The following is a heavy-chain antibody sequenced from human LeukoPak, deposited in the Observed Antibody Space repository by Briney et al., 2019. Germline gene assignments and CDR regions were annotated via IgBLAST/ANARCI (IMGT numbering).Heavy chain of an antibody. CDR3: ARHLGIRSYFDY. D-gene: IGHD7-27*01. Sequence: PSETLSLTCTVSGGSISGYYLNWIRQPPGKGLEWIGYIYTSGSTNYNPSLKSRVTISVDTSKNQFSLKLSSVTAADTAVYYCARHLGIRSYFDYWGQGTLVTVSS. CDR1: GGSISGYY. CDR2: IYTSGST. J-gene: IGHJ4*02. V-gene: IGHV4-4*09.